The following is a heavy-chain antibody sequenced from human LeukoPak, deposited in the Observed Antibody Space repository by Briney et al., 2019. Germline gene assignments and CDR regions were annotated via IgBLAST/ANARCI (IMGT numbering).Heavy chain of an antibody. CDR3: ARETLVSGMDV. CDR1: GGSISSYY. J-gene: IGHJ6*02. Sequence: SETLSLTCTVSGGSISSYYWSWIRQPPGKGLEWIGYIYCSGSTNYNPSLKSRVTISVDTSKNQFSLKLSSVTAADTAVYYCARETLVSGMDVWGQGTTVAVSS. V-gene: IGHV4-59*01. D-gene: IGHD4-23*01. CDR2: IYCSGST.